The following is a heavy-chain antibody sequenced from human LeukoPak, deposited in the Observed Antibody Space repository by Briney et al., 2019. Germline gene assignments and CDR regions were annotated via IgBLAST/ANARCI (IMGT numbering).Heavy chain of an antibody. CDR1: GFTFDDSG. D-gene: IGHD2-15*01. V-gene: IGHV3-20*04. J-gene: IGHJ4*02. CDR3: ARNVTDCSSGSCYKMDY. CDR2: INWNGGST. Sequence: GGSLRLSCAASGFTFDDSGVSWVRQAPGKGLEWVSGINWNGGSTGYADSVKGRFTISRDNAKNSLYLQMNSLRVEDTALYYCARNVTDCSSGSCYKMDYWGQGTLVTVSS.